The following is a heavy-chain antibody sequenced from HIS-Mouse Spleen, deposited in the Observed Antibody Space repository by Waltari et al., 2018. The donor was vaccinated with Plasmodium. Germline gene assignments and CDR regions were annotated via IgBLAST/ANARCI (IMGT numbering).Heavy chain of an antibody. CDR3: GHGTVVEVPAASSFDI. Sequence: QITLKESGPTLVKPTQTLTLTCTFSGFSLSTSGVGVGWIRQPPGKALEWLASINWDDDKRYSPSLKIRLTITKDTSKNLVVLTMTNMDPVDTAKYYCGHGTVVEVPAASSFDIWGQGTMVTVAS. CDR1: GFSLSTSGVG. D-gene: IGHD2-2*01. CDR2: INWDDDK. J-gene: IGHJ3*02. V-gene: IGHV2-5*02.